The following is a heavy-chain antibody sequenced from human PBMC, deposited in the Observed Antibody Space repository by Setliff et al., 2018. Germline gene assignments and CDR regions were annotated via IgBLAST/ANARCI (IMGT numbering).Heavy chain of an antibody. D-gene: IGHD5-18*01. Sequence: ASVKVSCKASGGTFTNYGVSWVRQAPGQGLEWMGGTIPLFGTXXYXQXFHGRVXXITDESTSTAYMELSSLTSDDTAVYYCAREGVDTRSSTDYRYYMDAWGKGTTVTVSS. J-gene: IGHJ6*03. CDR3: AREGVDTRSSTDYRYYMDA. CDR2: TIPLFGTX. V-gene: IGHV1-69*05. CDR1: GGTFTNYG.